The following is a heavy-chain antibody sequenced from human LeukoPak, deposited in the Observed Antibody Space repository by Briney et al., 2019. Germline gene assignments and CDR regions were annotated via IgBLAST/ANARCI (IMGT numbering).Heavy chain of an antibody. Sequence: KPSETLSLTCTVSRGSISSSSYYWGWIRQPPGKRLEWIGSFYYIGGTYYNPSLEDRVTISADSSKNQFSLKLTSVTAADTALYYCARILTTFDSWGQGTLVTVSS. CDR2: FYYIGGT. CDR1: RGSISSSSYY. V-gene: IGHV4-39*01. D-gene: IGHD4-11*01. CDR3: ARILTTFDS. J-gene: IGHJ4*02.